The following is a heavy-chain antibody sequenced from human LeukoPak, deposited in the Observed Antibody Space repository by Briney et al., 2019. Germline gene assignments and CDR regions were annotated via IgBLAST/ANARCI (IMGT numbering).Heavy chain of an antibody. D-gene: IGHD1-26*01. CDR1: GFTFSSYW. Sequence: GGSLRLSCAASGFTFSSYWMSWVRQAPGKGLEWVSAISGSGGSTYYGDSVKGRFTISRDNSKNTLYLQMNSLRAEDTAVYYCAKAGQWELLSWFDPWGQGTLVTVSS. J-gene: IGHJ5*02. CDR3: AKAGQWELLSWFDP. V-gene: IGHV3-23*01. CDR2: ISGSGGST.